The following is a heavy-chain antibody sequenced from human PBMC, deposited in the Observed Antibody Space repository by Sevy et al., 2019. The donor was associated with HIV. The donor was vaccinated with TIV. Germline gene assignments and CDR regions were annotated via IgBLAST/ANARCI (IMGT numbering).Heavy chain of an antibody. Sequence: SETLSLTCTVSGASISNTDYYWGWIRQSPGKGLEWIASLRHGGYNFYNPSLKSRVTISADTSKNQFSLKLSSVSAADTSIYYCVGPKLTYFSGWHYFDYWGQGTVVTVSS. V-gene: IGHV4-39*01. D-gene: IGHD2-15*01. CDR2: LRHGGYN. CDR1: GASISNTDYY. CDR3: VGPKLTYFSGWHYFDY. J-gene: IGHJ4*02.